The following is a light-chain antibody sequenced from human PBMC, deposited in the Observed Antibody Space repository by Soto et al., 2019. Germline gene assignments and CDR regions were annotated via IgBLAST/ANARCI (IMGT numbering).Light chain of an antibody. J-gene: IGLJ2*01. CDR2: DVS. CDR1: TSDVGGYDY. V-gene: IGLV2-11*01. Sequence: QSALTQPRSVSGSPGQSVTISCTGTTSDVGGYDYVSWYQQYPGKAPKLMIYDVSKRLSGVPDRFSGSKSGNTASLTISGLQAEDEADYYCCSYAGSFVVFGGGTKLTVL. CDR3: CSYAGSFVV.